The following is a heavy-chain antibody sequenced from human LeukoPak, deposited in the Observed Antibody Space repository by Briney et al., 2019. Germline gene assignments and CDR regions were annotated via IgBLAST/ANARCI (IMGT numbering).Heavy chain of an antibody. CDR2: IYHSGST. J-gene: IGHJ4*02. Sequence: PSETLSLTCTVSGVSVSSGRYDWSWIRQPPGKGLEWFVYIYHSGSTNYNPSLNTLVTISVDTSKNQFSLKLSSVTAADTAVYYCARVSSGWYTHFDYWGQGTLVTVSS. CDR1: GVSVSSGRYD. V-gene: IGHV4-61*01. D-gene: IGHD6-19*01. CDR3: ARVSSGWYTHFDY.